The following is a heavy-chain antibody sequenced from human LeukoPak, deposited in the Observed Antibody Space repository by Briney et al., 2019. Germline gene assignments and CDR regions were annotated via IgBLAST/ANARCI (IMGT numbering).Heavy chain of an antibody. D-gene: IGHD5-24*01. CDR2: IPYDGSNK. CDR1: GFTFSSYA. Sequence: GGSLRLSCAASGFTFSSYAMHWVRQAPGKGLEWVAVIPYDGSNKYYADSVKGRFTISRDNSKNTLYLQMNSLRAEDTAVYYCARRRFDYWGQGTLVTVSS. J-gene: IGHJ4*02. V-gene: IGHV3-30-3*01. CDR3: ARRRFDY.